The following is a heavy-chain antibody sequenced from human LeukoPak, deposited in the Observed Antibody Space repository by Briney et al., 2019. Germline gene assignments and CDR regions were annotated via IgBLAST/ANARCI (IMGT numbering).Heavy chain of an antibody. V-gene: IGHV4-38-2*02. D-gene: IGHD3-22*01. Sequence: SETLSLTCTVSGYSISSGYYWGWIRQSPGKGLEWFGSIYHSGSTYYNPSLKSRVTISVDTSKNQFSLKLSSVTAADTAVYYCARGSDYYDSSGYYSPFDYWGQGTLVTVSS. CDR1: GYSISSGYY. CDR2: IYHSGST. J-gene: IGHJ4*02. CDR3: ARGSDYYDSSGYYSPFDY.